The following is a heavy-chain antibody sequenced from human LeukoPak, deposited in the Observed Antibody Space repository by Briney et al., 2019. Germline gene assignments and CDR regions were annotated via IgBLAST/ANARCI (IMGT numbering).Heavy chain of an antibody. V-gene: IGHV4-34*01. CDR1: GGSFSGYY. CDR3: ARVCGYYYGSGRRNWFDP. J-gene: IGHJ5*02. CDR2: INHSKNP. D-gene: IGHD3-10*01. Sequence: SETLSLTCAVYGGSFSGYYWSRIPQPPGKGLEWIGEINHSKNPHYNLSLKSRVTISVDTSKNLFSLKRGSVTAADTSVYYCARVCGYYYGSGRRNWFDPWGQGTLVTVSS.